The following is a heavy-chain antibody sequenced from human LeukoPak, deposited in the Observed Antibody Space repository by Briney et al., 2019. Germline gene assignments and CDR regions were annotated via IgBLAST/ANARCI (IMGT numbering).Heavy chain of an antibody. CDR1: GGTFSSYA. V-gene: IGHV1-69*13. Sequence: GSSVKVSCKASGGTFSSYAISWVRQAPGQGLEWMGGIIPIFGTANYAQKFQGRVTITADESTSTAYMELGSLRSEDTAVYYCARGKLSDGRDYYYGMDVWGQGTTVTVSS. CDR3: ARGKLSDGRDYYYGMDV. D-gene: IGHD5-24*01. CDR2: IIPIFGTA. J-gene: IGHJ6*02.